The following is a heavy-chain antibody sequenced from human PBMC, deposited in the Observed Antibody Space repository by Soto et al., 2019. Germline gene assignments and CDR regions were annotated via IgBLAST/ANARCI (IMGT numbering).Heavy chain of an antibody. CDR2: INPSGGST. V-gene: IGHV1-46*01. Sequence: QVQLVQSGAEVKKPGSSVKVSCKASGGTFSSYAISWMRQAPGQGLEWMGIINPSGGSTSYAQKFQGRVTMTRDTSTSTVYMELSSLTSEDTAVYYCAREGGYYDSSGYYRRGAPDYSGQGTLVTVSS. CDR3: AREGGYYDSSGYYRRGAPDY. J-gene: IGHJ4*02. D-gene: IGHD3-22*01. CDR1: GGTFSSYA.